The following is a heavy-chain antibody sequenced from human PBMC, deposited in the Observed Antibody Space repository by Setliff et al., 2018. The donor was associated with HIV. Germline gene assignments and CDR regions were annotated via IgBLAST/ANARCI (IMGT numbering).Heavy chain of an antibody. J-gene: IGHJ4*02. V-gene: IGHV3-66*04. CDR3: ARRAYCSSTPCFDF. Sequence: PGGSLRLSCAVTGFSVRKKYRTWVRQAPGKGLEWVSIIYSDDYTYYADSIKGRFTISRDSSKNTLYLQMTSLRAEDTAVYYCARRAYCSSTPCFDFWGQGTLVTVSS. CDR2: IYSDDYT. D-gene: IGHD2-2*01. CDR1: GFSVRKKY.